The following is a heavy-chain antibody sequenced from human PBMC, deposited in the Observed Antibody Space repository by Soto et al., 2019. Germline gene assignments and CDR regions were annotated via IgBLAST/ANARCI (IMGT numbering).Heavy chain of an antibody. Sequence: QVQLVQSGAEVKKPGSSVKVSCKASGGTFSSCAISWVRQTPGQGLEWMGGIIPISGTANYAQKFQGRVTITTDESKSTAYMELSRLRSEDTAVYYCARSQGSSTSLEIYYYYYYGMDVWGQGTTVTVSS. CDR3: ARSQGSSTSLEIYYYYYYGMDV. D-gene: IGHD2-2*01. CDR2: IIPISGTA. CDR1: GGTFSSCA. J-gene: IGHJ6*02. V-gene: IGHV1-69*01.